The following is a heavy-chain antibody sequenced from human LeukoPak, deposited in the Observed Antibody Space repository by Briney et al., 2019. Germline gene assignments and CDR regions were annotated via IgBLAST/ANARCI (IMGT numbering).Heavy chain of an antibody. J-gene: IGHJ6*03. CDR3: ARQRPITIFYPRPNYYYYMDV. D-gene: IGHD3-9*01. CDR1: GGSISSYY. Sequence: SETLSLTCTVSGGSISSYYWSWIRQPPGKGLEWIGYIYYSGSTNYNPSLKSRVTMSVDTSKNQFSLKLSSVTAADTAVYYCARQRPITIFYPRPNYYYYMDVWGKGTTVTISS. V-gene: IGHV4-59*08. CDR2: IYYSGST.